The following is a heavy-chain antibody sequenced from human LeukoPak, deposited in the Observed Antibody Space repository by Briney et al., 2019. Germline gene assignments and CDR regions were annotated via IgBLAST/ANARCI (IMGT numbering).Heavy chain of an antibody. CDR3: ARDDKTGGFDP. Sequence: GGSLRLSCAASGFTFSIYDMTWVRQAPGKGLEWVSSISSSDSNTYYGDSVKGRFTISRDNSKNTLYLQMNSLRAEDTAVYYCARDDKTGGFDPWGQGTLVTVSS. J-gene: IGHJ5*02. CDR2: ISSSDSNT. D-gene: IGHD7-27*01. V-gene: IGHV3-23*01. CDR1: GFTFSIYD.